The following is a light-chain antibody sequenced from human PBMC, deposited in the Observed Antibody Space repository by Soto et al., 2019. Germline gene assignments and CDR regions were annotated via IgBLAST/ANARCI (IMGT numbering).Light chain of an antibody. Sequence: IGLTQSPATVSLSPGERATLSCRASQSVSSYLAWYQQKPGQAPRLLIYDASNRATGIPARFSGSGSGTDFTLTISSLEPEDFAVYYCQQYNNWPPLTFGGGTKVDIK. V-gene: IGKV3-11*01. CDR3: QQYNNWPPLT. CDR1: QSVSSY. J-gene: IGKJ4*01. CDR2: DAS.